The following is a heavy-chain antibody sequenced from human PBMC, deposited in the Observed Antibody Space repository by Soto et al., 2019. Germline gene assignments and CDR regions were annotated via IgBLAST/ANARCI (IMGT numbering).Heavy chain of an antibody. D-gene: IGHD3-22*01. Sequence: PGGSLRLSCAASGFTFSSYGMHWVRQAPGKGLEWVAVIWYDGSNKYYADSVKGRFTISRDNSKNTLYLQMNSLRAEDTAVYYCARGFGNYDRGWDSYYFDYWGQGTLVTVSS. CDR1: GFTFSSYG. J-gene: IGHJ4*02. CDR3: ARGFGNYDRGWDSYYFDY. CDR2: IWYDGSNK. V-gene: IGHV3-33*01.